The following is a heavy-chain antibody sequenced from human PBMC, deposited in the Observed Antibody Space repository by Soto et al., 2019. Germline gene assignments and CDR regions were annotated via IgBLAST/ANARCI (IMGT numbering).Heavy chain of an antibody. CDR3: AHSEILWFGGVDAFDI. CDR1: GFSLSTSGVG. J-gene: IGHJ3*02. CDR2: IYWDDDK. D-gene: IGHD3-10*01. V-gene: IGHV2-5*02. Sequence: SGPTLVKPTQTLTLTCTFSGFSLSTSGVGVGWIRQPPGKALEWLALIYWDDDKRYSPSLKSRLTITKDTSKNQVVLTMTNMDPVDTATYYCAHSEILWFGGVDAFDIWGQGTMVTVSS.